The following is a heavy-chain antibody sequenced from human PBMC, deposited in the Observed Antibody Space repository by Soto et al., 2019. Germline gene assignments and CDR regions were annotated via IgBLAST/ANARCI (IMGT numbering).Heavy chain of an antibody. J-gene: IGHJ4*02. V-gene: IGHV4-31*03. CDR2: IYYSGST. D-gene: IGHD3-16*01. Sequence: SETLSLTGTVSGGSISSGGYYWSWIRQHPGKGLEWIGYIYYSGSTYYNPSLKSRVTISVDTSKNQFSLQLSSVTAADTAVYYCARLGTNGQTLDYWGPGTLVTVS. CDR3: ARLGTNGQTLDY. CDR1: GGSISSGGYY.